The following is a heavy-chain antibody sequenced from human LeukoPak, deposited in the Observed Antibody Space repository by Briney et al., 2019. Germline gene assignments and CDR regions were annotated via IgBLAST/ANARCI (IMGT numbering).Heavy chain of an antibody. CDR1: GGTFSSYA. Sequence: ASVKVSCKASGGTFSSYAISWVRQAPGQGLEWMGGIIPIFGTANYAQKFQGRVTMTRDTSTSTVYMELSSLRSEDTAVYYCARDFFHRYYDSSGRAFDYWGQGTLVTVSS. V-gene: IGHV1-69*05. J-gene: IGHJ4*02. CDR2: IIPIFGTA. CDR3: ARDFFHRYYDSSGRAFDY. D-gene: IGHD3-22*01.